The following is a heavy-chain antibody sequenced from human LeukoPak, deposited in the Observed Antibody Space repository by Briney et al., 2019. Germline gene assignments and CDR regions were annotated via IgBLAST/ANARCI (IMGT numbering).Heavy chain of an antibody. D-gene: IGHD3-16*01. CDR1: GFTCANYA. CDR2: ISGSGSNT. J-gene: IGHJ4*02. Sequence: GGSLRLSCAASGFTCANYAMTWVRQAPGKGLDWVSLISGSGSNTYYTDSVQGRFTISRDNSRNTLYLQMRSLRAEDTAIYYCAKERGISYTYEFDYWGQGALVTVSS. CDR3: AKERGISYTYEFDY. V-gene: IGHV3-23*01.